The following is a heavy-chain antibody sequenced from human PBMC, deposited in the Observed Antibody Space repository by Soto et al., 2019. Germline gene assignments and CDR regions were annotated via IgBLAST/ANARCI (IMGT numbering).Heavy chain of an antibody. V-gene: IGHV3-11*04. J-gene: IGHJ4*01. D-gene: IGHD1-26*01. Sequence: PGGSLRLSCAASGFTFSDYYMSWIRQAPGKGLEWVSFISNTGSITYYADSLKGRFTISRDNAKNSLYLQMNSLRGEDTAVYYCARSQWELDYWGQGTLVTVSS. CDR2: ISNTGSIT. CDR1: GFTFSDYY. CDR3: ARSQWELDY.